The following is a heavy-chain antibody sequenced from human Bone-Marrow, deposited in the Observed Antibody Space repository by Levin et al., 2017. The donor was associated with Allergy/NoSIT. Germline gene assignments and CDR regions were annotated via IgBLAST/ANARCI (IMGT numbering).Heavy chain of an antibody. J-gene: IGHJ4*02. V-gene: IGHV4-30-2*01. Sequence: SETLSLTCTVSGASISADNYAWSWIRQPPGQGLEWIGYIFHSGNSYYNPSLESRASFSLDKSTNHFSLRLTSVTAADTALYFCARAPRATVDFDFWGQGALVTVSS. CDR3: ARAPRATVDFDF. CDR1: GASISADNYA. CDR2: IFHSGNS. D-gene: IGHD5-12*01.